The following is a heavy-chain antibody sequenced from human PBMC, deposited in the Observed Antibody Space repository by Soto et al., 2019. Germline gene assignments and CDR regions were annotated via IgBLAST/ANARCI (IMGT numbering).Heavy chain of an antibody. CDR2: IYHSGTT. CDR3: ARHVAVARTRGVDY. D-gene: IGHD6-19*01. Sequence: QVQLQESGPGLVKPSGTLSLTCAVSGGSLSDNWWSWVRQPPGKGLEWIGEIYHSGTTNYNPSLKSRVTISLDKSASQISLTLNSVTAADTAVYYCARHVAVARTRGVDYWGQGTLVTVSS. J-gene: IGHJ4*02. V-gene: IGHV4-4*02. CDR1: GGSLSDNW.